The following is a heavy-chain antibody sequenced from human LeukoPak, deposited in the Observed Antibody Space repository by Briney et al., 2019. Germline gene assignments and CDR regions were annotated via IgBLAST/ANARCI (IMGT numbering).Heavy chain of an antibody. D-gene: IGHD1-26*01. CDR3: ARAGAIAYYFDY. Sequence: GGSLRLSCAASGFTFSSYAMSWVRQAPGKGLEWVSAISGSGGSTYYADSVKGRFTISRDNSKNTLYLQMNSLRAEDTAVYYCARAGAIAYYFDYWGQGTLVTVSS. CDR1: GFTFSSYA. CDR2: ISGSGGST. V-gene: IGHV3-23*01. J-gene: IGHJ4*02.